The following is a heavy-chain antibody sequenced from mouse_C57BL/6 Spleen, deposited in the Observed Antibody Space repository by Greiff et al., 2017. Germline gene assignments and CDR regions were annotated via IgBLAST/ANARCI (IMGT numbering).Heavy chain of an antibody. CDR1: GYTFTSYW. CDR2: IHPNSGST. J-gene: IGHJ2*01. CDR3: ARRGSSYYFDY. D-gene: IGHD1-1*01. Sequence: QVQLQQPGAELVKPGASVKLSCKASGYTFTSYWMHWVKQRPGQGLEWIGMIHPNSGSTNYNEKFKSKATLTVDKSSSTAYMQLSSLTSEDSAVXYCARRGSSYYFDYWGQGTTLTVSS. V-gene: IGHV1-64*01.